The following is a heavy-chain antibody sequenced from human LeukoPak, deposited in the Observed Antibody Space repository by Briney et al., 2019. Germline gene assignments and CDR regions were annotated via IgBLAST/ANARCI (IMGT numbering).Heavy chain of an antibody. Sequence: ASVKVSCKASGYTFTGYYMHWVRQAPGQGLEWMGWINPNSGVTNYAQKFQDRVTMTRDTSISTAYMELRGLRSDDTAVYYCARDLEYYDSSGYYNYWGQGTLVTVSS. V-gene: IGHV1-2*02. CDR3: ARDLEYYDSSGYYNY. J-gene: IGHJ4*02. CDR2: INPNSGVT. D-gene: IGHD3-22*01. CDR1: GYTFTGYY.